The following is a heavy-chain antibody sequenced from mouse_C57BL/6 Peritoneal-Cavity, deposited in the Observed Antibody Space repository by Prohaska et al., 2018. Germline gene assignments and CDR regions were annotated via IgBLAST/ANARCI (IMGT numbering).Heavy chain of an antibody. V-gene: IGHV11-2*01. CDR2: INSDGSAI. CDR1: VFTFSGFW. Sequence: EVQLLETGGGLVQPGGSRGLSCEGSVFTFSGFWMSWVRQTPGTTLEWIGDINSDGSAINYAPSIKDRFTIFREKDKSTLYLQMSNVRSEDTATYFCMRYGNYWYFDVWGTGTTVTVSS. CDR3: MRYGNYWYFDV. D-gene: IGHD2-1*01. J-gene: IGHJ1*03.